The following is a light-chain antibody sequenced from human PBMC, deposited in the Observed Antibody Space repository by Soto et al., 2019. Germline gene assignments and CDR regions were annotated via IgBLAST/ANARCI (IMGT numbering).Light chain of an antibody. CDR3: QQYGRSPPFT. J-gene: IGKJ2*01. CDR1: QSVSSTY. Sequence: EIVLTQSPGTLSLSPGERATLSCRASQSVSSTYIAWYQHNPGRAPRLLIYGASSRATGIPDRFSGSGSGTDFTLTISRLEPEDFAVYFCQQYGRSPPFTFGQGTKVEIK. CDR2: GAS. V-gene: IGKV3-20*01.